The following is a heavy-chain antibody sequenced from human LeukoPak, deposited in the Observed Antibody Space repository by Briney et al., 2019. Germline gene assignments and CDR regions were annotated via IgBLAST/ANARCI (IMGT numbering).Heavy chain of an antibody. J-gene: IGHJ4*02. Sequence: SETLSLTCTVSGGSISTYYWSWIRQPPGKGLEWIGYICYSGSTNYDPSLKSRVTISVDTSKNQFSLRLSSVTAADTAVYYCARDSGFDWLFYDYWGQGTLVTVSS. CDR2: ICYSGST. CDR1: GGSISTYY. D-gene: IGHD3-9*01. V-gene: IGHV4-59*01. CDR3: ARDSGFDWLFYDY.